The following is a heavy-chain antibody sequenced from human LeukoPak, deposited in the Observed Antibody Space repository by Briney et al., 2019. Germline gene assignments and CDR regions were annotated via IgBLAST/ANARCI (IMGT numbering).Heavy chain of an antibody. V-gene: IGHV3-66*01. CDR3: ARSGAEGTFDY. CDR2: IYSGGNT. Sequence: PGGSLRLPCAASGFTFSSYAMSWVRQAPGKGLEWVSVIYSGGNTFYADSVKGRFTISRDNSKNTLYLQMNSLRGEDTAVYYCARSGAEGTFDYWGQGTLVTVSS. J-gene: IGHJ4*02. CDR1: GFTFSSYA. D-gene: IGHD6-13*01.